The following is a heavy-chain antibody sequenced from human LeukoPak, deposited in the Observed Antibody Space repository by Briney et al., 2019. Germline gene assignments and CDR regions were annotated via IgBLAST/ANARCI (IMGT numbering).Heavy chain of an antibody. Sequence: TGGSLRLSCAASGFTFSSFAMTWVRQASEKGLAWVSGFDRNGPNTYYADSVKGRWTTSRDNSRNTLYLEMNSLRPEDTAIYYCAKPRTTGLGWAQFDYWGQGSLVTVSS. D-gene: IGHD2-8*02. V-gene: IGHV3-23*01. CDR1: GFTFSSFA. CDR3: AKPRTTGLGWAQFDY. CDR2: FDRNGPNT. J-gene: IGHJ4*02.